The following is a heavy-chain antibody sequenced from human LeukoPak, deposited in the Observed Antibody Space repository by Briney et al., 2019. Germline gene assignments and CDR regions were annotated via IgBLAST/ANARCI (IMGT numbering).Heavy chain of an antibody. CDR3: ARAPGADYYDSSGYSNWFDP. CDR2: IYTSGST. V-gene: IGHV4-4*07. D-gene: IGHD3-22*01. Sequence: SETLSLTCTVSGGSISSYYWSWIRQPAGKGLEWIGRIYTSGSTNYDPYFRSRVTMSVDTSKNQFSLQLNSVTPEDTAVYYCARAPGADYYDSSGYSNWFDPWGQGTLVTVSS. J-gene: IGHJ5*02. CDR1: GGSISSYY.